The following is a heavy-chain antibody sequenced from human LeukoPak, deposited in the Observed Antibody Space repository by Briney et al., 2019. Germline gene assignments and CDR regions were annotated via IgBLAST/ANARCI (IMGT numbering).Heavy chain of an antibody. CDR1: GGSFSGYY. CDR3: ARQMNTVTADY. V-gene: IGHV4-34*01. D-gene: IGHD4-17*01. Sequence: SETLSLTCAVYGGSFSGYYWSWIRQPPGKGLEWIREINHSGSTNYNPSLKSRVTISVDTSKNQFSLKLSSVTAADTAVYYCARQMNTVTADYWGQGTLVTVSS. CDR2: INHSGST. J-gene: IGHJ4*02.